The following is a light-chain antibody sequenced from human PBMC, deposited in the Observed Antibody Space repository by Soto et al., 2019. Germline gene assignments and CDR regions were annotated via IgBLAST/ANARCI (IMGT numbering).Light chain of an antibody. CDR2: GAS. J-gene: IGKJ5*01. V-gene: IGKV3-15*01. CDR3: QQYGSSPLIS. CDR1: QSISDT. Sequence: EIVMTQSPATLSVSPGGRATLSCRASQSISDTLAWYQQKPGQAPRLLIYGASTRATGFPARFSGSGSGTDFTLTISSLQSEDFAVYYCQQYGSSPLISFGQGTRLEIK.